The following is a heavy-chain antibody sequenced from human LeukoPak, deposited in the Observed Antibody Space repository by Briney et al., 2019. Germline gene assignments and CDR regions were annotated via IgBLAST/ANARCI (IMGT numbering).Heavy chain of an antibody. Sequence: ASVKVSCKTSGYTFTNYDINWVRQATGQGLEWLGWMSPNNGDAGYAQKFQGRVTVTRDTSTNTACMELSALTSEDTAVYYCARNPPRTGDFNSWGQGALVTVSS. CDR2: MSPNNGDA. V-gene: IGHV1-8*01. CDR3: ARNPPRTGDFNS. CDR1: GYTFTNYD. J-gene: IGHJ4*02. D-gene: IGHD7-27*01.